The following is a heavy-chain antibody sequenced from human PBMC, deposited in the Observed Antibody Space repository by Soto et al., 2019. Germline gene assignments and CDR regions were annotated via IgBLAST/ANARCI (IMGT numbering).Heavy chain of an antibody. Sequence: SETLSLTCTVSGGSISSYYWSWIRQPPGKGLEWIGYIYYSGNTNYNPSIKSRITISVDTSKNQLSLKLSSVTAADTAVNYCARGNIHYYYYYYMDVWGKGTTVTVSS. CDR2: IYYSGNT. CDR3: ARGNIHYYYYYYMDV. CDR1: GGSISSYY. J-gene: IGHJ6*03. D-gene: IGHD3-10*01. V-gene: IGHV4-59*01.